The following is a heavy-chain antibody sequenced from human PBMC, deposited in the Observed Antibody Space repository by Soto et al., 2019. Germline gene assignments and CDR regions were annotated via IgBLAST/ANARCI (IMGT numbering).Heavy chain of an antibody. CDR1: GFTFSSYW. V-gene: IGHV3-74*01. Sequence: LRLSCAASGFTFSSYWMHWVRQAPGKGLVWVSRINSDGSSTSYADSVKGRFTISRDNAKNTLYLQMNSLRAEDTAVYYCARDSSGWYDNWFDPWGQGTLVTVSS. CDR2: INSDGSST. D-gene: IGHD6-19*01. CDR3: ARDSSGWYDNWFDP. J-gene: IGHJ5*02.